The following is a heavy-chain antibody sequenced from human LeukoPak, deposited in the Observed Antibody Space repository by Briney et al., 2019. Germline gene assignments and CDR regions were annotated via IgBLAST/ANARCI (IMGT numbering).Heavy chain of an antibody. CDR1: GFTFSDYN. J-gene: IGHJ6*03. CDR3: ARVLRYCSGGNCYSGGLGYMDV. V-gene: IGHV3-11*01. CDR2: ISRSGSTK. Sequence: GWSLRLSCAASGFTFSDYNMRWIRQAPGKGLEWVSSISRSGSTKYYEDSVKGQFTISRDNAKNSLFLQMNSLRAEDTAVYYCARVLRYCSGGNCYSGGLGYMDVWGKGTTVTISS. D-gene: IGHD2-15*01.